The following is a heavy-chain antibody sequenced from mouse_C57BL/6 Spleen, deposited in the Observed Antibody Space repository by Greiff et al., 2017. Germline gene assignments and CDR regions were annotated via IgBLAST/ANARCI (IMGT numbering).Heavy chain of an antibody. CDR3: TRDQGFITTVVGYFDV. Sequence: EVKLAESGEGLVKPGGSLKLSCAASGFTFSSYAMSWVRQTPEKRLEWVAYISSGGDYIYYADTVKGRFTISRDNARNTLYLQKSSLKSEDTAMYYCTRDQGFITTVVGYFDVWGTGTTVTVSS. D-gene: IGHD1-1*01. V-gene: IGHV5-9-1*02. J-gene: IGHJ1*03. CDR2: ISSGGDYI. CDR1: GFTFSSYA.